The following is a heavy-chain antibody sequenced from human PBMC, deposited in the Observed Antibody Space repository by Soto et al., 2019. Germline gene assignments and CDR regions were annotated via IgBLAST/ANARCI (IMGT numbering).Heavy chain of an antibody. V-gene: IGHV4-4*02. Sequence: QMHLQESGPGLVKPSGTLSLTCTVSGGSISSSTWWSWVRQPPGKGLEWIGEISHTKNVQYNPSLESRVTISVDKSKNQLSLKLNAVTAADTAVYYCWRDQHCDRNKCPWDYWGQGTLVTVSS. CDR3: WRDQHCDRNKCPWDY. J-gene: IGHJ4*02. D-gene: IGHD2-21*01. CDR2: ISHTKNV. CDR1: GGSISSSTW.